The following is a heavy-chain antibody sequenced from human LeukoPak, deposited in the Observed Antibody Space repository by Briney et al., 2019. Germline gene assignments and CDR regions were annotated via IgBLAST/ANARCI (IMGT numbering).Heavy chain of an antibody. D-gene: IGHD3-3*01. Sequence: ASVKLSCKASGYTFSSWHMHWVRQAPGQGLEWKGIINPSGESTNYAQEFQARVTMTRDTYTSTVYMELSSLRAEDTAVYYCASVIKGGYDFWSGPYSLDHWGQGTPVTVSS. CDR2: INPSGEST. V-gene: IGHV1-46*01. CDR3: ASVIKGGYDFWSGPYSLDH. CDR1: GYTFSSWH. J-gene: IGHJ4*02.